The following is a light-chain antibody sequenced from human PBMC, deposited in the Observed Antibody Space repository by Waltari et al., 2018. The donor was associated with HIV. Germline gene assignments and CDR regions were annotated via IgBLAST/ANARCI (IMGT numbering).Light chain of an antibody. CDR2: DVT. CDR1: SSDVGGYTF. CDR3: ESYTSTSVWV. J-gene: IGLJ3*02. Sequence: SALTQPASVSGSPGPSITISCTGSSSDVGGYTFVSWYQQHPGKAPRVLIYDVTTRPSGVSDRFSGSRSGDTASLTISGLQPEDEADYYCESYTSTSVWVFGGGTRLTVL. V-gene: IGLV2-14*03.